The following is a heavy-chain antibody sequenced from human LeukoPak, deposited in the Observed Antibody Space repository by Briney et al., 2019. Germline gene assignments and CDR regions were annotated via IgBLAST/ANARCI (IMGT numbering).Heavy chain of an antibody. D-gene: IGHD2-2*01. J-gene: IGHJ4*02. CDR3: ARGGNVDVVVPAARPYYFDY. CDR1: GGSFSGYY. CDR2: INHSGST. Sequence: SSETLSLTCAVYGGSFSGYYWSWIRQPPGKGLEWIGEINHSGSTNYNPSLKSRVTISVDTSKNQFSLKLSSVTAADTAVYYCARGGNVDVVVPAARPYYFDYWGQGTLVTVSS. V-gene: IGHV4-34*01.